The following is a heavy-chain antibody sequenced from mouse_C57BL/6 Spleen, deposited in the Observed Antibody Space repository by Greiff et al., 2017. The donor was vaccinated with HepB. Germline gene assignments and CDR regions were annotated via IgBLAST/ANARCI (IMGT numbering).Heavy chain of an antibody. Sequence: EVKLQESGPELVKPGASVKMSCKASGYTFTDYNMHWVKQSHGKSLEWIGYINPNNGGTSYNQKFKGKATLTVNKSSSTAYMELRSLTSEDSAVYYCARWVQLSLFDYWGQGTTLTVSS. CDR2: INPNNGGT. CDR1: GYTFTDYN. V-gene: IGHV1-22*01. CDR3: ARWVQLSLFDY. D-gene: IGHD3-2*02. J-gene: IGHJ2*01.